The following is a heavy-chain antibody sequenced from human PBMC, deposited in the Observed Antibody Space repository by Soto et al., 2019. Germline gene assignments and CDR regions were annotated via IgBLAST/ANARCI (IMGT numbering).Heavy chain of an antibody. D-gene: IGHD6-6*01. CDR1: GFTFSSYS. Sequence: PGGSLRLSCAASGFTFSSYSMNWVRQAPGKGLEWVSYISSSSSTIYYADSVKGRFTISRDNAKNSLYLQMNSLRDEDTAVYYCAREYGSFYYYGMDVWGQGTTVTVSS. J-gene: IGHJ6*02. CDR3: AREYGSFYYYGMDV. CDR2: ISSSSSTI. V-gene: IGHV3-48*02.